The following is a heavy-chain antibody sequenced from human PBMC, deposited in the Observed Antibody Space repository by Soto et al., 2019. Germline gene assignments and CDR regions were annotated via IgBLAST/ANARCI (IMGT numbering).Heavy chain of an antibody. D-gene: IGHD3-10*01. V-gene: IGHV1-3*01. J-gene: IGHJ4*02. CDR2: INGGDANT. CDR3: ARGFHGSADY. Sequence: GAAVKVSCKACGYTFTRHAIHCIRQAPGQRLEWMGWINGGDANTQYSQNFQDRVTLSRDTSATTAHMELSSLRSEDTAVYYCARGFHGSADYWGQGTLVTFSS. CDR1: GYTFTRHA.